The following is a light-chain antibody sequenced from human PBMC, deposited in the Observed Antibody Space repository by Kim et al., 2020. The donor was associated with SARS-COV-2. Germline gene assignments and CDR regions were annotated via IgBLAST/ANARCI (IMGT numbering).Light chain of an antibody. CDR3: QAWDSSTWV. CDR2: QDR. J-gene: IGLJ3*02. CDR1: KLGDKY. Sequence: VSPGQTASITCSGDKLGDKYASWYQQKPGQSPVLVIYQDRKRPSGIPERFSGSNAGNTATLTISGTQAMDEADYYCQAWDSSTWVFGGGTQLTVL. V-gene: IGLV3-1*01.